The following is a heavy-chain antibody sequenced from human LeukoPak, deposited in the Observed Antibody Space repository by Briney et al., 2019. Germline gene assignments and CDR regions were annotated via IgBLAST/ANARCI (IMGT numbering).Heavy chain of an antibody. CDR1: GFTFSSYW. CDR2: INSDGSFT. Sequence: GGSLRLSCAASGFTFSSYWMHWVRQAPGKGLVWVSRINSDGSFTTYADSVEGRFTISRDNSKNTLYLQMNSLKAEDTAVYYCAKGWTSIKYDSWGQGTLVTVSS. J-gene: IGHJ4*02. CDR3: AKGWTSIKYDS. V-gene: IGHV3-74*01. D-gene: IGHD3/OR15-3a*01.